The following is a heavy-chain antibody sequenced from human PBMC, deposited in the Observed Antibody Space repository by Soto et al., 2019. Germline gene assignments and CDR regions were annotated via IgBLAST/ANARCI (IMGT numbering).Heavy chain of an antibody. D-gene: IGHD1-26*01. CDR2: IGPESGDT. Sequence: XSVKVSFNASGYTFTGHYIHLVRQAPEQGPEWMGEIGPESGDTRYAQKFQGRVTMTRDTSITTVYMELKKMSPDDTAVYYCGRGRSGQIVVFYWGQGTPVTVSS. V-gene: IGHV1-2*02. J-gene: IGHJ4*02. CDR3: GRGRSGQIVVFY. CDR1: GYTFTGHY.